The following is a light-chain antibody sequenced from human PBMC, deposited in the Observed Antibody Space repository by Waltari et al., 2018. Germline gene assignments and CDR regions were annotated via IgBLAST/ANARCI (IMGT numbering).Light chain of an antibody. V-gene: IGKV1-39*01. CDR1: QTISIY. CDR2: AAS. Sequence: DIQMTQSPSSLSASVGDRVTITCRASQTISIYLNWYQQKPGRAPNLLIYAASSLQSGVPSRFSGSGSGTDFTLTISSLQPEEFATYYCQQSYSAPPTFGQGTKLEI. CDR3: QQSYSAPPT. J-gene: IGKJ2*01.